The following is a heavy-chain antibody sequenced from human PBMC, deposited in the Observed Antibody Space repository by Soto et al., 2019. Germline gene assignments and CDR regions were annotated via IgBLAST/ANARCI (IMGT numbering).Heavy chain of an antibody. CDR3: AREGLVAGSQDF. J-gene: IGHJ4*02. V-gene: IGHV3-13*01. Sequence: GGSLRLSCLVSGFTFSDYDMHWVRQVPGKPLEWVGAIGTTGATYSPDSVKGRFIVSRDNTNTTVYLQLNSLTADDTAVYYCAREGLVAGSQDFWGPGTLVTVSS. CDR2: IGTTGAT. CDR1: GFTFSDYD. D-gene: IGHD6-19*01.